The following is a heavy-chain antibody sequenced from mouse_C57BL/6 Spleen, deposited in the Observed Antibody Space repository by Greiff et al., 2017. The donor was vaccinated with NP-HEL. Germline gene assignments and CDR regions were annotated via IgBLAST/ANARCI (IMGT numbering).Heavy chain of an antibody. CDR3: ASTTVVATRDY. CDR2: INPYNGGT. CDR1: GYTFTDYY. D-gene: IGHD1-1*01. J-gene: IGHJ2*01. Sequence: EVQLQQSGPVLVKPGASVKMSCKASGYTFTDYYMNWVKQSHGKSLEWIGVINPYNGGTSYNQKFKGKATLTVDKSSSTAYMELNSLTSEDSAVYYCASTTVVATRDYWGQGTTLTVSS. V-gene: IGHV1-19*01.